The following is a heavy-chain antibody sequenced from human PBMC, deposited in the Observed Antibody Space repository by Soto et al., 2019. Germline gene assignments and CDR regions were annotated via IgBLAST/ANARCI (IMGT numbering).Heavy chain of an antibody. Sequence: EVQLVESGGGLVKPGGSLRLSCAASGFTFSNAWMSWVRQAPGKGLEWVGRIKSKTDGGTTDYAAPVKGRFTISRDDSKNTLYLQMNSLKTEDTAVYYCTTGVHCSGGSCFYYYYMDVWGIGTTVTVSS. J-gene: IGHJ6*03. V-gene: IGHV3-15*01. CDR2: IKSKTDGGTT. D-gene: IGHD2-15*01. CDR3: TTGVHCSGGSCFYYYYMDV. CDR1: GFTFSNAW.